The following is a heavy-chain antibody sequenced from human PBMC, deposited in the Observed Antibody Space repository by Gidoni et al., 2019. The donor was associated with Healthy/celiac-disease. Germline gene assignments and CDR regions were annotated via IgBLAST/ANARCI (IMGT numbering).Heavy chain of an antibody. CDR1: GGPFSSYA. D-gene: IGHD6-13*01. CDR3: ASGKSSSWPRYFPAQD. CDR2: IIPILGIA. Sequence: QVQLVQSGAEVKKPGSSVQVSCKASGGPFSSYAISWVRQAPGKGLEWMGRIIPILGIANYAQKFQGRVTITADKSTSTAYMELSSLRSEDTAVYYCASGKSSSWPRYFPAQDWGQGTLVTVSS. V-gene: IGHV1-69*04. J-gene: IGHJ4*02.